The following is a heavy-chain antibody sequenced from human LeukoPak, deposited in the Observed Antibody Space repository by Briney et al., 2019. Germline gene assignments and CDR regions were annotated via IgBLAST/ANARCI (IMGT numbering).Heavy chain of an antibody. Sequence: SETLSLTCTVSGGSISSYYWSWIRQPPGKGLEWIGYIYYSGSTNYNPSLKSRVTISVDTSKNQFSLKLSSVTAADTAVYYCAKCSASYSNDAFDVWGRGTMVTVSS. CDR1: GGSISSYY. CDR3: AKCSASYSNDAFDV. CDR2: IYYSGST. V-gene: IGHV4-59*01. J-gene: IGHJ3*01. D-gene: IGHD3-10*02.